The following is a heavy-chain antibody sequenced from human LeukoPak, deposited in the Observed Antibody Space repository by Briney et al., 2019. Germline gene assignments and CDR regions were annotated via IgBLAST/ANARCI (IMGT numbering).Heavy chain of an antibody. J-gene: IGHJ3*02. V-gene: IGHV3-43*01. CDR3: AKARGLIGGAFDI. D-gene: IGHD3-22*01. CDR1: GFTFDDYI. Sequence: GASLRLSCAASGFTFDDYIMHWVRQAPGKGLEWVSLVSWDGDTTYYADFVKGRFTIAKDTSNNSLLLQMNSLRTEDTALYYCAKARGLIGGAFDIWGQGTMVTVSS. CDR2: VSWDGDTT.